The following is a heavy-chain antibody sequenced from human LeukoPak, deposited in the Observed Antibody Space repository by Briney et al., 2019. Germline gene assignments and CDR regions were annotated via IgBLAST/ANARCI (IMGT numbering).Heavy chain of an antibody. CDR3: ARQKWEQQGRDYYFNGLDV. Sequence: PSETLSLTCSVSIGSISSSKWWSWDRQSPVKGLEWIGEIYLYGTTNYNPSFTSRVTMSVDRSRNQFSLKLTSVTAADTAVYYCARQKWEQQGRDYYFNGLDVWGPGTTVIVSS. V-gene: IGHV4-4*02. D-gene: IGHD1/OR15-1a*01. CDR1: IGSISSSKW. CDR2: IYLYGTT. J-gene: IGHJ6*02.